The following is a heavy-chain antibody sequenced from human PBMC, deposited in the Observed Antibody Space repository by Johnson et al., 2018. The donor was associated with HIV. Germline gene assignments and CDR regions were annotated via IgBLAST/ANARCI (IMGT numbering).Heavy chain of an antibody. CDR3: ARGFRSAFVDSFDI. J-gene: IGHJ3*02. V-gene: IGHV3-7*04. CDR2: IKQDGSAK. Sequence: VRLVESGGGLVQRGGSLRLSCSGSGFSISNYWMSWVRQAPGKGLEWVAYIKQDGSAKHYVDSVEGRFPISRDNAKNSLYLQMDSLRVEDTAVYYCARGFRSAFVDSFDIWGQGRMVTVSS. D-gene: IGHD3-3*01. CDR1: GFSISNYW.